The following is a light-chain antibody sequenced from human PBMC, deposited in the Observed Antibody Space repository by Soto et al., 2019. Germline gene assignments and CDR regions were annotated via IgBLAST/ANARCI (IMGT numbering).Light chain of an antibody. J-gene: IGKJ1*01. CDR2: AAS. CDR3: QQSYSSPPT. CDR1: QSIGGY. V-gene: IGKV1-39*01. Sequence: DIQMTQSPSSLSASVGDRVTITCRASQSIGGYLNWYQQKPGKAPKLLIFAASSLQSGVPSRFSGSRSGPDFTLTISSLQPEDFATYYCQQSYSSPPTFGQGTKVDIK.